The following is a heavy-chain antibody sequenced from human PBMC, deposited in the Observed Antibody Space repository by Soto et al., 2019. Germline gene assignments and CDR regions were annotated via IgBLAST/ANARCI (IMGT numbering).Heavy chain of an antibody. D-gene: IGHD3-3*01. V-gene: IGHV2-5*02. CDR3: APTVLRTGLGLVTTTAIHFDF. CDR1: GFSLTTSGAG. CDR2: IYWDDDK. J-gene: IGHJ4*02. Sequence: HITWNESGPTLVKPRQTLTLTCSFSGFSLTTSGAGFAWILHSQGKAPKWLALIYWDDDKRYSPSMKIRLTITKDASKNQLVLRMADLHPADTATYYCAPTVLRTGLGLVTTTAIHFDFWRQGTQVAVS.